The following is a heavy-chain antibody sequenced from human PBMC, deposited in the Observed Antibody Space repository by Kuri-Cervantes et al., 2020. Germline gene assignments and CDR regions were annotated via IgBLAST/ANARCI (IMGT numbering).Heavy chain of an antibody. Sequence: GESLKISCAASGFTFSSYAMSWVRQAPGKGLEWVSVISGSGGTTYYADSVKGRFTISRDNSKNSPYLQMNSLRAEDTAVYYCARGIWLRRIFDYWGQGTLVTVSS. CDR1: GFTFSSYA. CDR3: ARGIWLRRIFDY. CDR2: ISGSGGTT. V-gene: IGHV3-23*01. D-gene: IGHD5-18*01. J-gene: IGHJ4*02.